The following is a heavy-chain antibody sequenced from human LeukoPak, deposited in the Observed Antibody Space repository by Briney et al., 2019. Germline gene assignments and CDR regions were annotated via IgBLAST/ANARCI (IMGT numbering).Heavy chain of an antibody. Sequence: GGSLRLSCVASGFTFSNYWMAWIRHAPGRGLEWVANINKDGSETYYLDSVRGRFNISRDNAKNSLYLQVNTLGAEDTAVYYCVRELVVGPAEYFQNWGQGTLVTVSS. CDR3: VRELVVGPAEYFQN. CDR1: GFTFSNYW. J-gene: IGHJ1*01. D-gene: IGHD2-15*01. V-gene: IGHV3-7*01. CDR2: INKDGSET.